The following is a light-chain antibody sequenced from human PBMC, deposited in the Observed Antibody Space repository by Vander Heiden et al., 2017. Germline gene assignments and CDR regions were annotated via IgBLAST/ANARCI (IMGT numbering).Light chain of an antibody. CDR3: QQYYSTPHT. V-gene: IGKV4-1*01. Sequence: DIVMTQLSDSLAVSLGERATINCKSSQSVLYSSNNKNYLAWYQQKPGQPPKLLIYWASTRESGVPDRFSGSGSGTDFTLTISSLQAEDVAVYYCQQYYSTPHTFGQGTKLEIK. CDR1: QSVLYSSNNKNY. CDR2: WAS. J-gene: IGKJ2*01.